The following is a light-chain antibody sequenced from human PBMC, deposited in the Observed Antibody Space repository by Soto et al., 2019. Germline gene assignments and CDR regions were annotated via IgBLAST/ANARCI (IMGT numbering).Light chain of an antibody. CDR3: QQANSFPLT. J-gene: IGKJ4*01. CDR2: AAS. CDR1: QSISTW. Sequence: DIQMTQAPSSVSASVGDIVTITCRASQSISTWLAWYQQKPGKTPKLLIYAASSLQSGVPSRFSGSGSGKDFTLTISSLQPEDGATYYCQQANSFPLTFGGGTKVEIK. V-gene: IGKV1D-12*01.